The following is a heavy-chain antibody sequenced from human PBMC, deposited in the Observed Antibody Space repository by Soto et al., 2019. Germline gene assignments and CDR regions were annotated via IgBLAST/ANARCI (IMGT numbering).Heavy chain of an antibody. CDR2: IDPNSGDT. CDR3: AREVAGGMDV. V-gene: IGHV1-2*04. J-gene: IGHJ6*02. CDR1: GYTFTGYF. Sequence: ASVKVSCKASGYTFTGYFMHWVRQAPGQGLEWMGWIDPNSGDTNYPQKFQGWVTMTRDTSINTAYMEVSRLSSDDTAVYYCAREVAGGMDVWGQGTTVTVSS.